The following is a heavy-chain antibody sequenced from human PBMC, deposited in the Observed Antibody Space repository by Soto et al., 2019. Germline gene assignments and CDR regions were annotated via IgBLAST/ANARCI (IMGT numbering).Heavy chain of an antibody. CDR3: GRGPPRRYCSSTSCSEYFQH. CDR2: IIPILGIA. V-gene: IGHV1-69*02. Sequence: ASVKVSCKASGGTFSKYTISWVRQAPGQGLEWLGRIIPILGIANYAQKFRGRVTITADKSTSTAYMELSSLRSEDTAVYYCGRGPPRRYCSSTSCSEYFQHWGQGTLVTVSS. J-gene: IGHJ1*01. D-gene: IGHD2-2*01. CDR1: GGTFSKYT.